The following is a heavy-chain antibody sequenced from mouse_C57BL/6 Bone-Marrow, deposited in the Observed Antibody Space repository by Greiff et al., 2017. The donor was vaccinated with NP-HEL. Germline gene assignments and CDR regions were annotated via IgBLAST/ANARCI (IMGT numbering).Heavy chain of an antibody. Sequence: EVKVEESGPGLAKPSQTLSLTCSVTGYSITSDYWNWIRKFPGNKLEYMGYISYSGSTYYNPSLKCRISITRDTSKNQYYLQLNSVTTEDTATYYCARGGRAIITTVGGYFDVWGTGTTVTVSS. D-gene: IGHD1-1*01. J-gene: IGHJ1*03. CDR2: ISYSGST. CDR3: ARGGRAIITTVGGYFDV. V-gene: IGHV3-8*01. CDR1: GYSITSDY.